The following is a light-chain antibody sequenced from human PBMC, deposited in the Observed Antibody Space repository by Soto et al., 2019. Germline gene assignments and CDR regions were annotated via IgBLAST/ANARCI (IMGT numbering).Light chain of an antibody. J-gene: IGKJ4*01. CDR3: QQYYSYPQLT. Sequence: AIRMTQSPSSLSASTGDRVTITCRASQGISSYLAWYQQKPGKAPKLLIYAASTLQSGVPSRFSGSGSGTDFTLTISCLQSEGFATYYCQQYYSYPQLTFGGGTKVEIK. CDR2: AAS. CDR1: QGISSY. V-gene: IGKV1-8*01.